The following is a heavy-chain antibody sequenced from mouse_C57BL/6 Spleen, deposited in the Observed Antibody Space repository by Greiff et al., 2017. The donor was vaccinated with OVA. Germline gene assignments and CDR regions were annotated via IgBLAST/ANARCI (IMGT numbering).Heavy chain of an antibody. V-gene: IGHV5-4*01. CDR3: ARDGAMDY. Sequence: EVKVVESGGGLVKPGGSLKLSCAASGFTFSSYAMSWVRQTPEKRLEWVATISDGGSYTYYPDNVKGRFTISRDTAKNNLYLQMSHLKSEDTAMYYCARDGAMDYWGQGTSVTVSS. J-gene: IGHJ4*01. CDR2: ISDGGSYT. CDR1: GFTFSSYA.